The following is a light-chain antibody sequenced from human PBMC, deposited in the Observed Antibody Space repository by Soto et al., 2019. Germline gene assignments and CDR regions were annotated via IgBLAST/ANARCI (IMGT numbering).Light chain of an antibody. CDR1: QSVRSSY. CDR3: QQYGSSPQT. CDR2: GAS. V-gene: IGKV3-20*01. J-gene: IGKJ2*01. Sequence: EIVLTQSPGTLSLSAGERATLSCRASQSVRSSYLAWYQQKPGQAPRLLIYGASSRATGIPDRFSGSGSGTDFTLTISRLEPEEFAVYYCQQYGSSPQTFGQGTKLEIK.